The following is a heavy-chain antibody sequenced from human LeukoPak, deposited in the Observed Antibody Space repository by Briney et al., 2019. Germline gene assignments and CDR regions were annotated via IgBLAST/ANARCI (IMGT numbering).Heavy chain of an antibody. CDR3: AKEQRITMVRGVRNYYYYYMDV. V-gene: IGHV3-9*01. J-gene: IGHJ6*03. CDR2: ISWNSGSI. Sequence: GGSLRLSCAASGFTFSSYGMHWVRQAPGKGLEWVSGISWNSGSIGYADSVKGRFTISRDNAKNPLYLQMNSLRAEDTALYYCAKEQRITMVRGVRNYYYYYMDVWGKGTTVTISS. CDR1: GFTFSSYG. D-gene: IGHD3-10*01.